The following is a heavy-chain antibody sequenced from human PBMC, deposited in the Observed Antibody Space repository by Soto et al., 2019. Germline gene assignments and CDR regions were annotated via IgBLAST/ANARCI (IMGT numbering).Heavy chain of an antibody. CDR3: TRRLSVVGTSSFDY. D-gene: IGHD2-15*01. Sequence: QPGGSLRLSCAASGFTISSYWMHWVRQAPEKGLVWVSRINTDGSSTSYADSVKGRFTTSRDNAKNTLYLQMNSLRAEDTAVYYCTRRLSVVGTSSFDYWGQGT. CDR1: GFTISSYW. V-gene: IGHV3-74*01. CDR2: INTDGSST. J-gene: IGHJ4*02.